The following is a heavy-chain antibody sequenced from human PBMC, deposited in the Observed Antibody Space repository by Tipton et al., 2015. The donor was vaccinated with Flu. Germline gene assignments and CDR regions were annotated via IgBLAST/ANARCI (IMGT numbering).Heavy chain of an antibody. CDR3: ARGPPDIDADL. Sequence: SLRLSCAASGFTFSTYAMSWVRQAPGKGLEWVSAVSGGGAITYFADSVKGRFTISRDNSKNILYLQMNSLRADDTGVYFCARGPPDIDADLWGQGTLVIVSS. D-gene: IGHD5-12*01. CDR1: GFTFSTYA. CDR2: VSGGGAIT. J-gene: IGHJ5*02. V-gene: IGHV3-23*01.